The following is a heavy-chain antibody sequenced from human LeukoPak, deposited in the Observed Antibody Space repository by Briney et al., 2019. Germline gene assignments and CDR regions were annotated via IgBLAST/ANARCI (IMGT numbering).Heavy chain of an antibody. CDR2: ISAYNGNT. J-gene: IGHJ3*02. Sequence: ASVKVSCKASGYTFTDYGISWVRQAPGQGLEWMGWISAYNGNTNYAQRVQGRVTVTTDTSTSTAYMELRSLRSDDTAVYYCARRAREYSHDAFDIWGQGTMVTVSS. D-gene: IGHD5-18*01. CDR3: ARRAREYSHDAFDI. V-gene: IGHV1-18*01. CDR1: GYTFTDYG.